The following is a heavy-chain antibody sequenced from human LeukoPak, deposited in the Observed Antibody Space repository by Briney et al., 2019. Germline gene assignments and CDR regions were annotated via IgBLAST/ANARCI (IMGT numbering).Heavy chain of an antibody. J-gene: IGHJ4*02. CDR1: GFTFSSYA. D-gene: IGHD4-17*01. CDR2: ISYDGSNK. CDR3: ASGLRRRGTLYYFDY. Sequence: GGSLRLSCAASGFTFSSYAMHWVRQAPGKGLEWVAVISYDGSNKYYADSVKGRFTISRDNSKNTLCLQMNSLRAEDTAVYYCASGLRRRGTLYYFDYWGQGTLVTVSS. V-gene: IGHV3-30*04.